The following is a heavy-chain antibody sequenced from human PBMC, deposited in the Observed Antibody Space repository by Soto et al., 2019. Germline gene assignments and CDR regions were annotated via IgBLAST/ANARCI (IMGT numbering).Heavy chain of an antibody. Sequence: GGSLRLSCAASGFTVSSNYMSWVRQAPGKGLEWVSVIYSGGSTYYADSVKGRFTISRDNSKNTLYLQMDSLRAEDTAVYYCTVPLYFYDNSCTVYWGQGTLVTV. D-gene: IGHD3-22*01. CDR3: TVPLYFYDNSCTVY. CDR2: IYSGGST. V-gene: IGHV3-53*05. CDR1: GFTVSSNY. J-gene: IGHJ4*02.